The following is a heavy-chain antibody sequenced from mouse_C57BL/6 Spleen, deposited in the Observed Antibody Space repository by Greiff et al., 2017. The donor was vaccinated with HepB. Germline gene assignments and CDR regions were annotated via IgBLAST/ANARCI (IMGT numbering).Heavy chain of an antibody. CDR3: ASPNCCGSGGYFDV. Sequence: VQLQQPGAELVKPGASVKLSCKASGYTFTSYWMHWVKQRPGQGLEWIGMIHPNSGSTNYNEKFKSKATLTVYKSSSTAYMQLSSLTSEDSAVYYCASPNCCGSGGYFDVWGTGTTVTVSS. V-gene: IGHV1-64*01. D-gene: IGHD1-1*01. CDR2: IHPNSGST. J-gene: IGHJ1*03. CDR1: GYTFTSYW.